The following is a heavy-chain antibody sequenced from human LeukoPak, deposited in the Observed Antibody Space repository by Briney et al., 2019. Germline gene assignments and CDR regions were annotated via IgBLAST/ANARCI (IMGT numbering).Heavy chain of an antibody. CDR2: INGGNGDT. CDR1: GYTFINYV. D-gene: IGHD2-21*01. Sequence: ASVKVSCKASGYTFINYVVHWVRQAPGQRPEWMGWINGGNGDTKYSQNFQGRVTITRDTSASTAYMELSSLTSEDTALYYCARDDCGDTCYPGGYWGQGTLVTVSS. J-gene: IGHJ4*02. V-gene: IGHV1-3*01. CDR3: ARDDCGDTCYPGGY.